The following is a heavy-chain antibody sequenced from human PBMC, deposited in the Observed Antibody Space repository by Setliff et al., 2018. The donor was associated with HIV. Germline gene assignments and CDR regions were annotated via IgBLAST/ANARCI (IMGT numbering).Heavy chain of an antibody. Sequence: QPGGSLRLSCAASGFTFSNYGMHWVRQAPGKGLEWVAVVWYDGRNKYYTDSMKGRFTISRDNSKNTLYLQMNSLRAEDTAVYYCARAHYYDRGAFDIWGQGTMVTVSS. J-gene: IGHJ3*02. CDR3: ARAHYYDRGAFDI. V-gene: IGHV3-33*01. CDR1: GFTFSNYG. D-gene: IGHD3-22*01. CDR2: VWYDGRNK.